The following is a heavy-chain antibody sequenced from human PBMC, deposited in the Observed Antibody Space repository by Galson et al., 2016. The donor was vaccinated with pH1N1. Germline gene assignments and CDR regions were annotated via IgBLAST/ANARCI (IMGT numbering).Heavy chain of an antibody. CDR2: LKSDGTST. V-gene: IGHV3-74*01. J-gene: IGHJ4*02. Sequence: SLRLSCAASGFTFSNKWMHWIRQSPGKGLEWVSLLKSDGTSTNYADSVKGRFTISRDSAKNTLYLQMNSLRVEDTAVYFCARNYYDATGYSSELDHWGQGTLVTVSS. CDR1: GFTFSNKW. D-gene: IGHD3-9*01. CDR3: ARNYYDATGYSSELDH.